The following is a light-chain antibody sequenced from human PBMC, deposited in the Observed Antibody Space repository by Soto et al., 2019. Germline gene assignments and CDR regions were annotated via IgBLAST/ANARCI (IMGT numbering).Light chain of an antibody. CDR3: QRYSNWPPFT. Sequence: EIVMTQSPATLSVSPGERATLSCRASQSVSSNLAWYQQKPGQAPRLLIYGASTRATGIPARFSGSGSGTEFPLTISSLQSDDFEVYWCQRYSNWPPFTFGQGAKLEIK. J-gene: IGKJ2*01. V-gene: IGKV3-15*01. CDR1: QSVSSN. CDR2: GAS.